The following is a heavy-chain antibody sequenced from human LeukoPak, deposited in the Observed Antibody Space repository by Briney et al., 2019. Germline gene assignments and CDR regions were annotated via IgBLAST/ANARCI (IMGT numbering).Heavy chain of an antibody. CDR3: ARARGYYDSSGYYYMAHYFDY. D-gene: IGHD3-22*01. CDR2: INHSGST. J-gene: IGHJ4*02. V-gene: IGHV4-34*01. CDR1: GGSFSGYY. Sequence: SETLSLTCAVYGGSFSGYYWSWIRQPPGKGLEWIGGINHSGSTNYNPSLKSRVTISVDTSKNQFSLKLSSVTAADTAVYYCARARGYYDSSGYYYMAHYFDYWGQGTLVTVSS.